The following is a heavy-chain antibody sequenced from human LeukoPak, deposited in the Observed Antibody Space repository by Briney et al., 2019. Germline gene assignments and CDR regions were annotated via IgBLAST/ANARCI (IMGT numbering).Heavy chain of an antibody. V-gene: IGHV4-30-2*01. D-gene: IGHD5-12*01. CDR2: IYHSGST. J-gene: IGHJ4*02. Sequence: SQTLSLTCAVSGGSISSGGYSWSWIRQPPGKGLEWIGYIYHSGSTYYNPSLMSRVTISVDRSKNQFSLKLSSVTAADTAVYYCASYSGYDYFSIDYWGQGTLVTVSS. CDR1: GGSISSGGYS. CDR3: ASYSGYDYFSIDY.